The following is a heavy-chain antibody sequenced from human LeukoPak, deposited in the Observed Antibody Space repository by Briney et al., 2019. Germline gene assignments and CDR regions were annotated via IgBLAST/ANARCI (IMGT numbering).Heavy chain of an antibody. CDR1: GGSISSGSYY. V-gene: IGHV4-39*07. J-gene: IGHJ4*02. Sequence: PSETLSLTCTASGGSISSGSYYWGWIRQPPGKGLEWIGSIYYSGSTYYNPSLKSRVTISVDTSKNQFSLKLSSVTAADTAVYYCARVGIAAAVGYWGQGTLVTVSS. CDR2: IYYSGST. CDR3: ARVGIAAAVGY. D-gene: IGHD6-13*01.